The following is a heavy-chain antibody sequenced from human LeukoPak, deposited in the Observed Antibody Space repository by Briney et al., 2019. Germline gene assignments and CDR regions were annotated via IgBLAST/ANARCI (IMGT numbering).Heavy chain of an antibody. V-gene: IGHV1-18*01. Sequence: ASVKVSCKASGYTFTSYGISWVRQAPGQGLEWMGWISAYNGNTNYAQKLQGRVTMTTDTSTSTAYMELRSLRSEDTAVYYCATARLYSGWYYFDYWGQGTLVTVSS. CDR1: GYTFTSYG. J-gene: IGHJ4*02. CDR3: ATARLYSGWYYFDY. D-gene: IGHD6-19*01. CDR2: ISAYNGNT.